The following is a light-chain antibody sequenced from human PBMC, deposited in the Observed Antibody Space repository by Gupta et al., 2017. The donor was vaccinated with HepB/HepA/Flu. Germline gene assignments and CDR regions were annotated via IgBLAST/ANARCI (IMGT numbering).Light chain of an antibody. J-gene: IGLJ2*01. CDR1: SSDVGGYIY. Sequence: QSALTQPASVSGSPGQSITISCTGTSSDVGGYIYVSWYQQYPGQAPNLLIYDVNNRPSGVADRFSGSKSGNTASLTIAGLQAEDEADYYCSSESPTCTLVVFGGGTKLTVL. CDR2: DVN. CDR3: SSESPTCTLVV. V-gene: IGLV2-14*03.